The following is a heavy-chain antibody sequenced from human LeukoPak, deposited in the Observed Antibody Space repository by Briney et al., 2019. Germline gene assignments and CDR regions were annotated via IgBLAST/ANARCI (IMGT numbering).Heavy chain of an antibody. CDR1: GFTFSSYS. CDR3: ARDAACSSTSCYFRNYYYYYGMDV. J-gene: IGHJ6*02. Sequence: GGSLRLSCAASGFTFSSYSMNWVRQAPGKGLEWVSSISISSSSYIYYADSVKGRFTISRDNAKNPLYLQMNSLRAEDTAVYYCARDAACSSTSCYFRNYYYYYGMDVWGQGTTVTVSS. CDR2: ISISSSSYI. D-gene: IGHD2-2*01. V-gene: IGHV3-21*01.